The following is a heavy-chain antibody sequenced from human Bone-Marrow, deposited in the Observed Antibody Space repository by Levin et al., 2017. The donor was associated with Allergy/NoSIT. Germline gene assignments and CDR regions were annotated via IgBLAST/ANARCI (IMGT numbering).Heavy chain of an antibody. CDR3: ARDSVRFLEWLFSHYGMDV. D-gene: IGHD3-3*01. J-gene: IGHJ6*02. CDR1: GFTFSSYG. CDR2: IWYDGSNK. Sequence: AGGSLRLSCAASGFTFSSYGMHWVRQAPGKGLEWVAVIWYDGSNKYYADSVKGRFTISRDNSKNTLYLQMNSLRAEDTAVYYCARDSVRFLEWLFSHYGMDVWGQGTTVTVSS. V-gene: IGHV3-33*01.